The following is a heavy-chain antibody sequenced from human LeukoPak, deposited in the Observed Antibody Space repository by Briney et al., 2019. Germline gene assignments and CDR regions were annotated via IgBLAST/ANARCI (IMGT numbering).Heavy chain of an antibody. CDR3: ARGNYGDYLHP. Sequence: GGSLRLSCAASGFTFSSFWMHWVRQPPGKGLEWVANIKQDGSEKYYVDSVKGRFTISRDNAKNSLYLQMNSLRAEDTAVYYCARGNYGDYLHPWGQGTLVTVSS. D-gene: IGHD4-17*01. J-gene: IGHJ5*02. CDR2: IKQDGSEK. CDR1: GFTFSSFW. V-gene: IGHV3-7*01.